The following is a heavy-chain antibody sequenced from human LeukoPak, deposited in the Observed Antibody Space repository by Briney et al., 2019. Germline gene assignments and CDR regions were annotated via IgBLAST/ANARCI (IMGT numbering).Heavy chain of an antibody. V-gene: IGHV1-24*01. J-gene: IGHJ4*02. CDR3: ATSKNYDYVWGSYVY. D-gene: IGHD3-16*01. CDR2: FDPEDGET. CDR1: GYTLTELS. Sequence: ASVKVSCKVSGYTLTELSMHWVRPAPGKGHEWMGGFDPEDGETIYAQKFQGRVTMTEDTSTDTAYMELSSLRSEDTAVYYCATSKNYDYVWGSYVYWGQGTPVTVSS.